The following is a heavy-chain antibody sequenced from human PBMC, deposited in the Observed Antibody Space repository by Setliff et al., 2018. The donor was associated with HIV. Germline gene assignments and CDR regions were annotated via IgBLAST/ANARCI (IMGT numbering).Heavy chain of an antibody. V-gene: IGHV3-49*04. CDR1: GFTFGNYA. J-gene: IGHJ4*02. D-gene: IGHD3-16*02. CDR2: IRSKAYGGAT. CDR3: NRPQGHYYVWGSSRPRFYFYS. Sequence: GGSLRLSCTASGFTFGNYAINWVRQAPGKGLESVGFIRSKAYGGATEYAASVKGRFTISRDDSKGIAYLQMNSLKTEDTGVYYCNRPQGHYYVWGSSRPRFYFYSWGQGALVTVSS.